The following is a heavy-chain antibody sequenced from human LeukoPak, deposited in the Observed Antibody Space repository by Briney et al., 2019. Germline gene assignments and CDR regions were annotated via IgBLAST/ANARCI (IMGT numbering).Heavy chain of an antibody. Sequence: SETLSLTCAVYGGSFSGYYWSWIRQPPGKGLEWIGEINHSGSTNYNPSLKSRVTISVDTSKNQFSLKLSSVTAADTAVYYCAQGLGATDAFDIWGQGTMVTVSS. CDR1: GGSFSGYY. CDR2: INHSGST. V-gene: IGHV4-34*01. CDR3: AQGLGATDAFDI. J-gene: IGHJ3*02. D-gene: IGHD1-26*01.